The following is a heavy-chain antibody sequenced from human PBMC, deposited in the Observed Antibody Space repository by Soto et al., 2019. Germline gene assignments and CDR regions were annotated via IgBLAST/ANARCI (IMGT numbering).Heavy chain of an antibody. D-gene: IGHD3-3*01. V-gene: IGHV4-39*01. CDR1: GGSISSSSYY. CDR3: ASQITIFGVVLHRNNWFDP. Sequence: TSETLSLTCTVSGGSISSSSYYWGWIRQPPGKGLEWIGSIYYSGSTYYNPSLKSRVTISVDTSKNQFSLKLSSVTAADTAVYYCASQITIFGVVLHRNNWFDPWGQGTLVTVSS. J-gene: IGHJ5*02. CDR2: IYYSGST.